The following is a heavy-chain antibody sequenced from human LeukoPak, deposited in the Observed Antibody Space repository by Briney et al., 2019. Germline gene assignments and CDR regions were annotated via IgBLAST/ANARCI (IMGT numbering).Heavy chain of an antibody. D-gene: IGHD2-15*01. CDR2: INQDGSEK. Sequence: PGGSLRLSCAASGFTFSSYWMSWVRQAPGKGLEWVANINQDGSEKYYVDSVKGRFTISRDNAKNSLYLQMNSLRAEDTAVYYCAREGCSGGSCYHNWFDPWVQGTLVTVSS. CDR1: GFTFSSYW. V-gene: IGHV3-7*01. J-gene: IGHJ5*02. CDR3: AREGCSGGSCYHNWFDP.